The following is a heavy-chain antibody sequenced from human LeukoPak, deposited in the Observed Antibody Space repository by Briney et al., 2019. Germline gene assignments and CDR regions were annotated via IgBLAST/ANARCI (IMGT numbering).Heavy chain of an antibody. V-gene: IGHV1-2*02. CDR1: GYTFTGYY. CDR2: INPNSGGT. Sequence: ASVKVSCKASGYTFTGYYMHWVRQAPGQGLEWMGWINPNSGGTNYAQKFQGRVTMTRDKSISTAYLQWSSLKASDTAMYYCARRVYSGYDYFDYWGQGTLVTVSS. D-gene: IGHD5-12*01. CDR3: ARRVYSGYDYFDY. J-gene: IGHJ4*02.